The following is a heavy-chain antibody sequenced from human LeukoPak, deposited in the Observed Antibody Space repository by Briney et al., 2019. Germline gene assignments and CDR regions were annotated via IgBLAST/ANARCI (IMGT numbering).Heavy chain of an antibody. J-gene: IGHJ3*02. D-gene: IGHD6-6*01. V-gene: IGHV4-59*01. CDR3: AREGDSSSPRAFDI. CDR2: IYYSGST. Sequence: SETLSLTCTVSGGSISSYYWSWIRQPPGKGLEWIGYIYYSGSTNYNPSLKSRVTISVDTSKNQFSLKLSSVTAADTAVYYCAREGDSSSPRAFDIWGQGTMVTVSS. CDR1: GGSISSYY.